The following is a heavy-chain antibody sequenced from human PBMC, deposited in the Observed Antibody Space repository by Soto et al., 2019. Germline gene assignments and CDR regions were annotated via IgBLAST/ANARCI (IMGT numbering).Heavy chain of an antibody. D-gene: IGHD3-3*01. Sequence: GGSVRLSCAASGFSFGSYALSWVRQAPGKGLEWVSTISGSDGKTFYADSVKGRFSISRDTSQSTLYLQMNSLRADDTAMYYCARWSYLDYWGQGTRVTVSS. CDR3: ARWSYLDY. J-gene: IGHJ4*02. V-gene: IGHV3-23*01. CDR1: GFSFGSYA. CDR2: ISGSDGKT.